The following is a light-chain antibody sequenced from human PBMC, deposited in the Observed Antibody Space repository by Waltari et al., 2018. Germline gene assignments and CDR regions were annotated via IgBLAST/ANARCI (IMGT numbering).Light chain of an antibody. V-gene: IGKV3-20*01. CDR3: QQYGSSPRT. Sequence: EIVLTQSPGPLSLSPGERATLSGRASQSVSSSSLAWYQQKPGQAPRLLIYGASSRATGIPDRFSGSGSGTDFTLTISRLEPEDFAVYYCQQYGSSPRTFGQGTKVEIK. CDR2: GAS. J-gene: IGKJ1*01. CDR1: QSVSSSS.